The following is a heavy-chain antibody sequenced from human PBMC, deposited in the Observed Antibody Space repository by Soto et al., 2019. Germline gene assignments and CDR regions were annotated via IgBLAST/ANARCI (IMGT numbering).Heavy chain of an antibody. V-gene: IGHV1-8*01. CDR2: MNPNSGNT. CDR1: GYTFTSYD. Sequence: GASVKVSCKASGYTFTSYDINWVRQATGQGLEWMGWMNPNSGNTGYAQKFQGRVTMTRNTSISTAYMELSSLRSEDTAVYYCARVSYRYCSGGSCPSVYWGQGTLVTVSS. CDR3: ARVSYRYCSGGSCPSVY. D-gene: IGHD2-15*01. J-gene: IGHJ4*02.